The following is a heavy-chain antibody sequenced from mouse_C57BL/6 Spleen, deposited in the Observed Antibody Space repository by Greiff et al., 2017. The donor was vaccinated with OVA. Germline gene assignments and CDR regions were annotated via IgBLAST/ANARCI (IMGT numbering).Heavy chain of an antibody. Sequence: VQLQQPGAELVRPRSSVKLSCKASGYTFTSYWMDWVKQRPGQGLEWIGNIYPSDSETHYNQKFKDKATLTVDKSSSTAYMQLSSLTSEDSAVYSCARWWNYGHPWFAYWGQGTLVTVSA. D-gene: IGHD1-1*02. V-gene: IGHV1-61*01. CDR3: ARWWNYGHPWFAY. CDR2: IYPSDSET. J-gene: IGHJ3*01. CDR1: GYTFTSYW.